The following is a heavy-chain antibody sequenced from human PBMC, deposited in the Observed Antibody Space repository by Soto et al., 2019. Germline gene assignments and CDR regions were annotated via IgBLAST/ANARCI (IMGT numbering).Heavy chain of an antibody. D-gene: IGHD3-16*01. CDR1: GGTFSSYT. CDR3: ARDEVGRYYVDY. V-gene: IGHV1-69*08. J-gene: IGHJ4*02. Sequence: QVQLVQSGAEVKKPGSSVKVSCKASGGTFSSYTISWVRQAPGQGLEWMGRIIPILGIANYAQKFQGRVMIXAXRSTSTAYMELSSLRAEDTAVYYCARDEVGRYYVDYWGQGTLVTVSS. CDR2: IIPILGIA.